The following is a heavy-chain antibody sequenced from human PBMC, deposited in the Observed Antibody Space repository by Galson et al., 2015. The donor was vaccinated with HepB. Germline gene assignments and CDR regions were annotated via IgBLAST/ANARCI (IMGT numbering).Heavy chain of an antibody. V-gene: IGHV4-39*01. CDR1: GGSISSSGYY. Sequence: ETLSLTCTVAGGSISSSGYYWGCIRQPPGKGLEWIGSIYYSGSTYYNPSLKSRVTISVDTSKNQFTLKLSSVTAADTAVYYCASQVGYDYGMDVWGQGTTVTVSS. CDR2: IYYSGST. J-gene: IGHJ6*02. CDR3: ASQVGYDYGMDV. D-gene: IGHD3-16*01.